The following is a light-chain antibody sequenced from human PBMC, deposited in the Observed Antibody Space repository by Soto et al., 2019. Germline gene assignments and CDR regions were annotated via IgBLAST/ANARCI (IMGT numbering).Light chain of an antibody. Sequence: EIVLTQSPGTLSLSPGERATLSCRASQSVSSSYLAWYQQKPGQAPRLLIYGASSRATVIPDRFSGSGSGTDFTLTISRLEPEDFAVYYCQQRYNWPRTFGQGTKVDIK. J-gene: IGKJ1*01. CDR1: QSVSSSY. CDR2: GAS. CDR3: QQRYNWPRT. V-gene: IGKV3D-20*02.